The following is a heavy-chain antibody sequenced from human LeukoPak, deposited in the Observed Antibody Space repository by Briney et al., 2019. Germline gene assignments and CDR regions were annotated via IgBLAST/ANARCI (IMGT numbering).Heavy chain of an antibody. D-gene: IGHD1-26*01. Sequence: QSGGSLRLSCAASGFTFSGSAIHWVRQSSGKGLEWVGQIDKKDKGYATATAYAASVKGRFTISRDDSINTAYLQMKSLKTEDTALYCTRDSGTYNWFDPWGQGTLVTVSS. J-gene: IGHJ5*02. CDR1: GFTFSGSA. CDR2: IDKKDKGYATAT. V-gene: IGHV3-73*01. CDR3: RDSGTYNWFDP.